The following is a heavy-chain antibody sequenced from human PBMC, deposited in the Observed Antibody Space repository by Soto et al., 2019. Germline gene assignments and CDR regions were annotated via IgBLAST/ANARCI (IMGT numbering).Heavy chain of an antibody. D-gene: IGHD6-6*01. CDR1: GYTFTSYY. CDR3: ARDRPPDY. CDR2: INPNTGDT. V-gene: IGHV1-2*02. Sequence: GASVKVSCTASGYTFTSYYMHWVRQAPGQGLEWMGSINPNTGDTNYAQHFQGRVTMTRDKSITTAYMELSRLTSDDTAVYYCARDRPPDYWGQGTLVTVSS. J-gene: IGHJ4*02.